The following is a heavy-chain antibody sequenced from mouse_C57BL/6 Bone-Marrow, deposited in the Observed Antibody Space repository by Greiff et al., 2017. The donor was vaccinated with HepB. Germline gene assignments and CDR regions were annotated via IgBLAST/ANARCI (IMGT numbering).Heavy chain of an antibody. CDR3: APHWGFAY. CDR2: ILPGSGST. J-gene: IGHJ3*01. D-gene: IGHD4-1*01. V-gene: IGHV1-9*01. Sequence: VQLQQSGAELMKPWASVKLSCKATGYTFTGYWIEWVKQRPGHGLERIGEILPGSGSTNYNEKFKGKATFTADTSSNTAYMHLSSLTTEDSASYYCAPHWGFAYWGQGTLVTVSA. CDR1: GYTFTGYW.